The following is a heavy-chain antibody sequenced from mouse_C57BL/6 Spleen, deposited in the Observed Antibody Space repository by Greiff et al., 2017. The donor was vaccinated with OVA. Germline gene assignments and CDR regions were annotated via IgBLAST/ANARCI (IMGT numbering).Heavy chain of an antibody. CDR3: ARFYDGDD. V-gene: IGHV1-69*01. Sequence: QVQLQQPGAELVMPGASVKLSCKASGYTFTSYWMHWVKQRPGQGLEWIGEIDPSDSYTNYNQKFKGKSTLTVDKSSSTAYMQLSSLTSADSAVYYCARFYDGDDWGQGTTLTVSS. J-gene: IGHJ2*01. CDR1: GYTFTSYW. CDR2: IDPSDSYT. D-gene: IGHD2-3*01.